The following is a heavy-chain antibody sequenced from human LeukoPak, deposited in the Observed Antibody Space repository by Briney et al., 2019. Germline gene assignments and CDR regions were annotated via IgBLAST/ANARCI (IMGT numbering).Heavy chain of an antibody. Sequence: SVKVSXKASGGTFSSYAVSWVRQAPGQGLEWMRGIIPIFGTANYAQKFQGRVTITADESTSTAYMELSSLRSEDTAVYYCARDSHSKSSGYSFDYWGQGTLVTVSS. D-gene: IGHD3-22*01. CDR3: ARDSHSKSSGYSFDY. J-gene: IGHJ4*02. CDR2: IIPIFGTA. CDR1: GGTFSSYA. V-gene: IGHV1-69*01.